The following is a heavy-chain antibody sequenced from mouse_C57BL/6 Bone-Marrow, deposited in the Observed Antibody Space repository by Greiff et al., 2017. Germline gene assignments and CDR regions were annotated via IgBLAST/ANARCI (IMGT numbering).Heavy chain of an antibody. CDR2: INPEDGET. V-gene: IGHV14-2*01. Sequence: EVKLMESGAELVKPGASVKLSCTASGFNINDYYMHWVKQRPEQGLAWIGRINPEDGETKYDPKFKGKATITADTSSNTAYMQLSSLTYEDTAVYYCARCSHAMDYWGQGTSVTVSS. J-gene: IGHJ4*01. CDR3: ARCSHAMDY. CDR1: GFNINDYY.